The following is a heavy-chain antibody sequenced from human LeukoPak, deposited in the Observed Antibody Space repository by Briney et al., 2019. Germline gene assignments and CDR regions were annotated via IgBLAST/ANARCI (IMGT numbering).Heavy chain of an antibody. J-gene: IGHJ5*02. CDR1: GFTFTSSA. V-gene: IGHV1-58*02. Sequence: SVKVSCKASGFTFTSSAMQWVRQARGQRLEWIGWIVVGSGNTNYAQKFQERVTITRDMSTSTAYMELSSLRSEDTAVYYCAREGYYYDSSGPGNWFDPWGQGTLVTVSS. CDR3: AREGYYYDSSGPGNWFDP. CDR2: IVVGSGNT. D-gene: IGHD3-22*01.